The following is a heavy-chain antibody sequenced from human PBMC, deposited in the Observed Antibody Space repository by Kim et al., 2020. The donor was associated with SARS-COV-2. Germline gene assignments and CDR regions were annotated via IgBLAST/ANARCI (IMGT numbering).Heavy chain of an antibody. CDR2: ISAGGGST. CDR3: ARTIGEGSYRFYYYGMDV. CDR1: AFTFRPFA. D-gene: IGHD3-10*01. V-gene: IGHV3-23*01. J-gene: IGHJ6*02. Sequence: GGSLRLSCAASAFTFRPFAMNWVRQAPGKGLEWISSISAGGGSTYYADSVRGRATVSRDNAQNTLYLQINNVTAEDTALYFCARTIGEGSYRFYYYGMDVWGQGTAVTVAS.